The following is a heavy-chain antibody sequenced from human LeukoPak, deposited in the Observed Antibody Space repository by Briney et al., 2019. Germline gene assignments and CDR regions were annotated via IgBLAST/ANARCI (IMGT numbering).Heavy chain of an antibody. CDR3: ARGVAAGNLYYYYYYYMDV. CDR1: GYSISSGYY. V-gene: IGHV4-38-2*02. CDR2: IYHSGST. D-gene: IGHD6-13*01. J-gene: IGHJ6*03. Sequence: SETLSLTCTVSGYSISSGYYWGWIRQPPGKGLEWIGSIYHSGSTYYNPSLKSRVTISVDTSKNQFSLKLSSVTAADTAVYYCARGVAAGNLYYYYYYYMDVWGKGTTVTVSS.